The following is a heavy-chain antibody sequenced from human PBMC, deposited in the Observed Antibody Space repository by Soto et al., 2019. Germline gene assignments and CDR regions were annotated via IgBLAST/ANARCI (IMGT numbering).Heavy chain of an antibody. V-gene: IGHV3-21*01. Sequence: LRLSCAASGFTFSSYSMNWVRQAPGKGLEWVSSISRSSSYIYYADSVKGRFTISRDNAKNSLYLQMNSLRAEDTAVYYCARDPIIAMVRGVINWFDPWGEGTMVTVYS. D-gene: IGHD3-10*01. CDR2: ISRSSSYI. J-gene: IGHJ5*02. CDR3: ARDPIIAMVRGVINWFDP. CDR1: GFTFSSYS.